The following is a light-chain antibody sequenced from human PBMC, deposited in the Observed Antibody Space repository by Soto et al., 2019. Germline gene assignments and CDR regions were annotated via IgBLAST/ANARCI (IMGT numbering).Light chain of an antibody. CDR2: KAS. J-gene: IGKJ1*01. CDR1: QSISTW. Sequence: DIQMTQSPSTLPASVGDRVTITCRASQSISTWLAWYQQKPGKAPNPLIYKASYLGSGVPSRFSGGGSGTQFNLPLSSLEPEDFANYYCQQYSSYWTFGQGTKVEIK. CDR3: QQYSSYWT. V-gene: IGKV1-5*03.